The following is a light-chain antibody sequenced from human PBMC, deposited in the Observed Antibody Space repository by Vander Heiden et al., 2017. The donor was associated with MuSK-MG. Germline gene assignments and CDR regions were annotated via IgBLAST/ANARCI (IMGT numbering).Light chain of an antibody. Sequence: QSFRPQPPSASATPGQRVTISCSGSSSNIGSYTVNWYQQLPGTAPKLLIYSNNQRPSGVPDRFSGSKSGTSASLAISGLQSEDEADYYCAAWDDSLNGYVFGTGTKVTVL. J-gene: IGLJ1*01. V-gene: IGLV1-44*01. CDR3: AAWDDSLNGYV. CDR1: SSNIGSYT. CDR2: SNN.